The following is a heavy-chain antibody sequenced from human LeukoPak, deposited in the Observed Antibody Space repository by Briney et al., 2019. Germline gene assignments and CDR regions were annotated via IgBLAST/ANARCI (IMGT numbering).Heavy chain of an antibody. D-gene: IGHD3-10*01. J-gene: IGHJ4*02. CDR3: ARLWFGGPFDS. CDR2: ISSGSSTT. CDR1: GFVFSEYE. V-gene: IGHV3-48*03. Sequence: GGSLRLSCAASGFVFSEYEMNWVRQAPGKGLEWISDISSGSSTTYYADSEKGRFTISRDNTKNSLYLQMNSLRAEDTAVYYCARLWFGGPFDSWGQGILVTVSS.